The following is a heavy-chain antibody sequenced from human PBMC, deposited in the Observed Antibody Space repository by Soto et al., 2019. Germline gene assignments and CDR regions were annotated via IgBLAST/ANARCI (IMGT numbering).Heavy chain of an antibody. V-gene: IGHV4-39*01. Sequence: SETLSLTCAVYGGSFSGYYWGWIRQPPGKGLQWIGSIYYSGGTYYNPSLKSRVTISVDTSKNQFSLKLSSVTAADTAVYYCARRGSYDIFTWFDPWGQGTLVTVSS. D-gene: IGHD3-9*01. J-gene: IGHJ5*02. CDR2: IYYSGGT. CDR3: ARRGSYDIFTWFDP. CDR1: GGSFSGYY.